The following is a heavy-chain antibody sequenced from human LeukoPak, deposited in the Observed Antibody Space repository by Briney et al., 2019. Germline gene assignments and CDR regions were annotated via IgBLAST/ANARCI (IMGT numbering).Heavy chain of an antibody. J-gene: IGHJ4*02. CDR3: VRVGRDSQYGFFDY. CDR2: IKQDGSEK. D-gene: IGHD4-11*01. V-gene: IGHV3-7*01. Sequence: GGSLRLSCAASGFTFSSYWMSWVRQAPGKGLEWVANIKQDGSEKYYVDSVKGRFTISRDNAKNSLYLQMNSLRAEDTAVYSCVRVGRDSQYGFFDYWGQGTLVTVSS. CDR1: GFTFSSYW.